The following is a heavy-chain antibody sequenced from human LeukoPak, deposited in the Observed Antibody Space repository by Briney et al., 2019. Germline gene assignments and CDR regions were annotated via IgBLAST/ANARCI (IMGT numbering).Heavy chain of an antibody. D-gene: IGHD3-22*01. CDR2: IYTSGST. J-gene: IGHJ4*02. V-gene: IGHV4-61*02. Sequence: SQTLSLTCTVSGGSISSGSYYWSWIRQPAGKGLEWIGRIYTSGSTNYNPSLKSRVTISVDTSKNQFSLKLSSVTAADTAVYYCARLAYYDSSGYPFDYWGQGTLVTVSS. CDR3: ARLAYYDSSGYPFDY. CDR1: GGSISSGSYY.